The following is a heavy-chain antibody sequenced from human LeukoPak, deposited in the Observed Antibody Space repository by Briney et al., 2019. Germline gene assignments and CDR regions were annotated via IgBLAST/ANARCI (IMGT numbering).Heavy chain of an antibody. D-gene: IGHD3-22*01. J-gene: IGHJ4*02. V-gene: IGHV7-4-1*02. CDR1: GYSFSTYP. Sequence: ASVKVSCKASGYSFSTYPINWVRQAPGRGLEWMGWINTKTGSPTYAQGLTGRFVFSVDTSVSTAFLQINSLKAEDNALYYCVRGIDTTGYFNYWGQGTLVTVSS. CDR3: VRGIDTTGYFNY. CDR2: INTKTGSP.